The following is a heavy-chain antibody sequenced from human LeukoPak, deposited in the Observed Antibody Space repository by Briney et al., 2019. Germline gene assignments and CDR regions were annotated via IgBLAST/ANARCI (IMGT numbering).Heavy chain of an antibody. CDR3: ARGSGGSYYVS. CDR1: GITFSSYS. D-gene: IGHD1-26*01. CDR2: ISSSSSTI. J-gene: IGHJ5*02. V-gene: IGHV3-48*01. Sequence: GGSLRLSCAASGITFSSYSMNWVRQVPGKGLEWVSYISSSSSTIYYADSVKGRFTISRDNAKNSLYLQMNSLRAEDTAVYYCARGSGGSYYVSWGQGTLVTVSS.